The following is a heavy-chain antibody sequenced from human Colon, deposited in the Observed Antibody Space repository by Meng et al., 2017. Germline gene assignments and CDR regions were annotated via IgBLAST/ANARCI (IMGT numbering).Heavy chain of an antibody. Sequence: VHLQGPGPDVVSPSDTRSPSCNVSGVSVNTGCYYCNSIRQPPGKTLECIGYIYTSGSTPYHPSLKSLVTISLDTPKNQFSLKLTSVTAADTAVYYCAREGPIAVAGYDYWGQGTLVTVSS. J-gene: IGHJ4*02. D-gene: IGHD6-19*01. CDR2: IYTSGST. CDR3: AREGPIAVAGYDY. CDR1: GVSVNTGCYY. V-gene: IGHV4-61*01.